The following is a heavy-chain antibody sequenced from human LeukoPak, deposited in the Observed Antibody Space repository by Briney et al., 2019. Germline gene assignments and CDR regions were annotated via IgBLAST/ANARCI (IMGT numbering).Heavy chain of an antibody. CDR1: GGSFGGYY. V-gene: IGHV4-34*01. CDR3: ARGRVTMVRGVIKNYYGMDV. J-gene: IGHJ6*02. CDR2: INHSGST. D-gene: IGHD3-10*01. Sequence: SETLSLTCAVYGGSFGGYYWSWIRQPPGKGLEWIGEINHSGSTNYNPSLKSRVTISVDTSKNQFSLKLSSVTAADTAVYYCARGRVTMVRGVIKNYYGMDVWGQGTTVTVSS.